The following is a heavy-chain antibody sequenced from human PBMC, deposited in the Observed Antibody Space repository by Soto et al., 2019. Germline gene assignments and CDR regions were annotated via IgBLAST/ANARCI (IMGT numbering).Heavy chain of an antibody. Sequence: PGGSLRLSCAASGFTFSSYGMHWVRQAPGKGLEWVAVIWYDGSNKYYADSVKGRFTTSRDNSKNTLYLQMNSLRAEDTAVYYCARRSVAGYFVYWGQGTLVTVPS. CDR2: IWYDGSNK. CDR3: ARRSVAGYFVY. D-gene: IGHD6-19*01. CDR1: GFTFSSYG. V-gene: IGHV3-33*01. J-gene: IGHJ4*02.